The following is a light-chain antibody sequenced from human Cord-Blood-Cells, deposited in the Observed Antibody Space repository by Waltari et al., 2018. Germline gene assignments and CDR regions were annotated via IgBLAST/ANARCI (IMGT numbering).Light chain of an antibody. Sequence: ELVMTQSPATLSVSPGERATLSCRASQSVSSNLSLYQQKPGQAPRLLIYGASTMANGIPARFSGSGSRTEFTLTISRLQSEDFAVYYCQQYNNWPRLTFGGGTKVEIK. V-gene: IGKV3-15*01. CDR2: GAS. CDR1: QSVSSN. CDR3: QQYNNWPRLT. J-gene: IGKJ4*01.